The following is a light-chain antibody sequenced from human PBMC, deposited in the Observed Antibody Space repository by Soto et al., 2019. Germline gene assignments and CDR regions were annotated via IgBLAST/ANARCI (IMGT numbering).Light chain of an antibody. V-gene: IGLV1-47*01. CDR2: RNN. CDR3: AAWDDSLSGYV. J-gene: IGLJ1*01. CDR1: SSNIGSNY. Sequence: QSVLTQPPSASGTPGQRVTISCSGSSSNIGSNYVYWYQQLPGTAPKLLIYRNNQRLSGVPDRFSGSKSGTSASLAISGLRSEDEADYYCAAWDDSLSGYVFGPGTKVTVL.